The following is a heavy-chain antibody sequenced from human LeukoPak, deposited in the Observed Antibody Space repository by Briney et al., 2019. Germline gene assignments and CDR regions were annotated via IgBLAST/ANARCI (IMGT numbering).Heavy chain of an antibody. CDR3: GKDGYSSGWPPEYFQH. Sequence: TGGSLRLSCAASGFTFSNYAMSWVRQAPGKGLEWVSVISGSGGRTYYADSVKRRFTISRDNSKNTLYLQMNSLRAEDTAIYYCGKDGYSSGWPPEYFQHWGQGTLVTVSS. D-gene: IGHD6-19*01. CDR2: ISGSGGRT. CDR1: GFTFSNYA. V-gene: IGHV3-23*01. J-gene: IGHJ1*01.